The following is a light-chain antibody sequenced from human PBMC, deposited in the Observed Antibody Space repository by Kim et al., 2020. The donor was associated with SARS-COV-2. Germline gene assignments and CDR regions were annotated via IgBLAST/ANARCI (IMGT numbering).Light chain of an antibody. CDR2: GAS. J-gene: IGKJ1*01. V-gene: IGKV3D-20*02. Sequence: EIVLTQSPGTLSLSPGERATLSCRASQSVSSSYLAWYQQKPGQAPRLLIYGASSRATGIPDRFSGSGSGTDFTLTISRLEPEDFAVYYCQQRLNWPPSFGQGTKVDIK. CDR1: QSVSSSY. CDR3: QQRLNWPPS.